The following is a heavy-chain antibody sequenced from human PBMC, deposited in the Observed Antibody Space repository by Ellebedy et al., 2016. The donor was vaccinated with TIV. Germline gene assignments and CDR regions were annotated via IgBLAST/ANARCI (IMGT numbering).Heavy chain of an antibody. CDR2: ISSSSSYI. J-gene: IGHJ5*02. V-gene: IGHV3-21*04. CDR3: AKGGFRNWFDP. CDR1: GFTFSSYN. D-gene: IGHD1-14*01. Sequence: GESLKISCAASGFTFSSYNMNWVRQAPGKGLEWVSSISSSSSYIYYADSVKGRFTISRDTSKNTLYLHMNSLRVEDTAIYYCAKGGFRNWFDPWGQGTLVTVSS.